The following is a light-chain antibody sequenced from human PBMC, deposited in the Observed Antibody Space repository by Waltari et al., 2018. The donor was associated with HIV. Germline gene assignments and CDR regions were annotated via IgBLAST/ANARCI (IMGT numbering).Light chain of an antibody. V-gene: IGKV1-27*01. CDR3: QNYNSAPPT. Sequence: DIQMTQPPSSLSASVGDRVTITCRASQAISNNLACYQQKPGKVPKLLIYGASTLQSGVPSRFSGSGSGTDFTFTISSLQPDDVATYYCQNYNSAPPTFGQGTRLDIK. CDR1: QAISNN. CDR2: GAS. J-gene: IGKJ5*01.